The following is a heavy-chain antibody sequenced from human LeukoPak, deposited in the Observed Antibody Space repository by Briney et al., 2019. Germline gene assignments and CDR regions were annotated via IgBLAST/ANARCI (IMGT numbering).Heavy chain of an antibody. V-gene: IGHV1-8*01. Sequence: ASVKVSCKASGYTFTSYDINWVRQATGQGLEWMGWMNPNSGNTGYAQKFQGRVTMTRNASISTAYMELSSLRSEDTAVYYCARPRRYYDFWSGDYYGMDVWGQGTTVTVSS. J-gene: IGHJ6*02. CDR3: ARPRRYYDFWSGDYYGMDV. CDR1: GYTFTSYD. CDR2: MNPNSGNT. D-gene: IGHD3-3*01.